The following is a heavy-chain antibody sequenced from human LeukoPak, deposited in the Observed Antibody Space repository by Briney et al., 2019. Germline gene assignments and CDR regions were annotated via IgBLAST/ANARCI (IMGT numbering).Heavy chain of an antibody. Sequence: SQTLSLTCTVSGGSISSGDYYWSWIRQPPGKGLEWIGNIYYSGSTYYNPSLKSRVTISVDTSKNQFSLKLSSVTAADTAVYYCARAADYDSSGYYLSDYWGQGTLVTVSS. V-gene: IGHV4-30-4*01. CDR3: ARAADYDSSGYYLSDY. D-gene: IGHD3-22*01. CDR1: GGSISSGDYY. CDR2: IYYSGST. J-gene: IGHJ4*02.